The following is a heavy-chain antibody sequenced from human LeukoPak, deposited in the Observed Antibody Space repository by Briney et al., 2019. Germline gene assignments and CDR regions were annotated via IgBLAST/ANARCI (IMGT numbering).Heavy chain of an antibody. Sequence: EASVKVSCKASGYTFTGYYMHWVRQAPGQGLEWMGWINPNSGGTNYAQKFQGRVTMTRDTSISTAYMELSRLRSDDTAVYYCARVPVFDYYYYMDVWGKGTTVTVSS. CDR1: GYTFTGYY. CDR3: ARVPVFDYYYYMDV. CDR2: INPNSGGT. V-gene: IGHV1-2*02. J-gene: IGHJ6*03.